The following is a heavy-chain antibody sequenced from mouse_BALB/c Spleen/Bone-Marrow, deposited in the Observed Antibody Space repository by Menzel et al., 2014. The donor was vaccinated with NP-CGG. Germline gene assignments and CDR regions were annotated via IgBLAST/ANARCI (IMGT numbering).Heavy chain of an antibody. V-gene: IGHV1-80*01. CDR3: XXXXXXXXX. Sequence: VKLLESGAELVRPGSSVKISCKASGYAFSTYWMNWVKQRPGQGLEWIGQIYPGDGDANYNGKFKGKATLTADRSSSTAYMQIRSLTSEDSAVYCXXXXXXXXXXRXHGTTHTVTS. CDR1: GYAFSTYW. J-gene: IGHJ2*01. CDR2: IYPGDGDA.